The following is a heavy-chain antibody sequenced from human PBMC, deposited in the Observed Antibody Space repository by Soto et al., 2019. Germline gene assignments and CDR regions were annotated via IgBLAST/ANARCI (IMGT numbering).Heavy chain of an antibody. CDR2: IYYSGST. D-gene: IGHD2-15*01. CDR3: ARHILYCSGGSCYRNWFDP. V-gene: IGHV4-39*01. CDR1: GCSISSSSYY. J-gene: IGHJ5*02. Sequence: PXEILSLTFTVSGCSISSSSYYWGWIRQPPGKGLEWIGSIYYSGSTYYNPSLKSRVTISVDTSKNQFSLKLSSVTAADTAVYYCARHILYCSGGSCYRNWFDPWGQGTLVTVS.